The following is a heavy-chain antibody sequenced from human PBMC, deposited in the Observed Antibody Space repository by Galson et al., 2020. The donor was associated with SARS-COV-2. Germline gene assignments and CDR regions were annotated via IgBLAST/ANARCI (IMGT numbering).Heavy chain of an antibody. CDR2: INSDGKST. CDR1: GFTLGAHW. Sequence: GGSLRLSCAASGFTLGAHWMHWVRQAPGEGLVWVSRINSDGKSTNYADSMKGRFLISRDNAKNILYLQLNILRAGDTAVYFCAREWTSAGSYLDYWGQGTLVTVS. CDR3: AREWTSAGSYLDY. J-gene: IGHJ4*02. D-gene: IGHD1-26*01. V-gene: IGHV3-74*01.